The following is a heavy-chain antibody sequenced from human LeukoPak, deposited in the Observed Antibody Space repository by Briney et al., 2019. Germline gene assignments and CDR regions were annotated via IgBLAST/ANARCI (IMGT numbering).Heavy chain of an antibody. CDR1: GLTFSSYG. CDR3: ANGPSRVTEQNFGDAFDI. D-gene: IGHD2-21*02. J-gene: IGHJ3*02. CDR2: IRYDGSNK. V-gene: IGHV3-30*02. Sequence: TGGSLRLSCAASGLTFSSYGMHWVRQAPGKGLEWVAFIRYDGSNKYYADSVKGRFTISRDNSKNTLYLQMNSLRAEDTAVYYCANGPSRVTEQNFGDAFDIWGQGTMVTVSS.